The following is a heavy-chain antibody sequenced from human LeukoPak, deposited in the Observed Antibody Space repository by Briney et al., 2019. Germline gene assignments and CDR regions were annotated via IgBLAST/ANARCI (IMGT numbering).Heavy chain of an antibody. D-gene: IGHD6-13*01. CDR1: GFTFSSYA. CDR3: AKPNKGSRSSLDYYYYGMDV. Sequence: GGSLRLSCAASGFTFSSYAMSWVRQAPGKGLEWVSAISGSGGSTYYADSVKGRFTISRDNSKNTLYLQMNSLRAEDTAVYYCAKPNKGSRSSLDYYYYGMDVWGQGTTVTVSS. V-gene: IGHV3-23*01. J-gene: IGHJ6*02. CDR2: ISGSGGST.